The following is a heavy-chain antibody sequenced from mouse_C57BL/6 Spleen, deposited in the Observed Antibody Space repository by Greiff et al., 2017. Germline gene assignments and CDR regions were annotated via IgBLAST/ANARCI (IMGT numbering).Heavy chain of an antibody. CDR3: ARGVVADYAMDY. D-gene: IGHD1-1*01. V-gene: IGHV1-69*01. J-gene: IGHJ4*01. Sequence: VQLQQPGAELVMPGASVKLSCKASGYTFTSYWMHWVKQRPGQGLEWIGEIDPSDSYTNYNQKFKGKSTLTVDKSSSTAYMQLSSLTSEDSAVYYCARGVVADYAMDYWGQGTSVTVSS. CDR2: IDPSDSYT. CDR1: GYTFTSYW.